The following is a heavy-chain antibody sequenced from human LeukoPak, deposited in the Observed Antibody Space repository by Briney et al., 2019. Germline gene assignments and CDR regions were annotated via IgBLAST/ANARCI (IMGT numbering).Heavy chain of an antibody. CDR1: GFAFSSYA. V-gene: IGHV3-64*01. Sequence: GGSLRLSCAASGFAFSSYAMYWVRQAPGKGLEYVSGISSNGGSTYYANSVKGRFTISRDNAENSLYLQMNSLRAEDTAVYYCARDSPPDYWGQGTLVTVSS. CDR2: ISSNGGST. J-gene: IGHJ4*02. CDR3: ARDSPPDY.